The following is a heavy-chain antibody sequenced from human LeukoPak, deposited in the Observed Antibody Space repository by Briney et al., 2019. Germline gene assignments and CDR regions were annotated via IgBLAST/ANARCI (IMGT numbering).Heavy chain of an antibody. J-gene: IGHJ4*02. Sequence: GGSLRLSCAASGFTFSDYYMSWIRQAPGKGLEWVSYISSSGTTIYYADSVKGRFSISRDNAKNSLYLQMNSLRAEDTAVYYCARDRRYYYDSIFAAFDYWGQGTLATVSS. CDR2: ISSSGTTI. CDR3: ARDRRYYYDSIFAAFDY. V-gene: IGHV3-11*04. CDR1: GFTFSDYY. D-gene: IGHD3-22*01.